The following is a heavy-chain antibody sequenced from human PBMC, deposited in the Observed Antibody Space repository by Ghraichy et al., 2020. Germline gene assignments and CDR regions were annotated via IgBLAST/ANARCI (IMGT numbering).Heavy chain of an antibody. CDR3: ARQSGKWLVASDFDY. CDR1: GGSISSSSYY. V-gene: IGHV4-39*01. J-gene: IGHJ4*02. D-gene: IGHD6-19*01. CDR2: IYYSGST. Sequence: SETLSLTCTVSGGSISSSSYYWGWIRQPPGKGLEWIGSIYYSGSTYYNPSLKSRVTISVDTSKNQFSLKLSSVTAADTAVYYCARQSGKWLVASDFDYWGQGTLVTVSS.